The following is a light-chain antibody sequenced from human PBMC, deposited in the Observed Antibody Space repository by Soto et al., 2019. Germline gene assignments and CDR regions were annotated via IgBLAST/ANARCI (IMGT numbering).Light chain of an antibody. J-gene: IGKJ2*01. CDR1: QNVSNW. CDR3: QQYSKEST. Sequence: DVEMTQSPSTLPTSIGDRVTINCRASQNVSNWLAWYQQKPGKAPKLLIYKASRLESGVPSRFSASGSGTDFTLNINSLQSDDFATYFCQQYSKESTFGQGTKPEIK. CDR2: KAS. V-gene: IGKV1-5*03.